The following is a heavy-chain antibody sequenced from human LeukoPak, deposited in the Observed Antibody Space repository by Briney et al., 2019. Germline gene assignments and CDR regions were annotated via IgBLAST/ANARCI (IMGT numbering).Heavy chain of an antibody. Sequence: NSSETLSLTCTVSGGSISSDTSYWGWVRQPPRKGLQWLGVIYYSGITYYNPSLKSRVTISVDTSQSQFSLKLTSVTAADTALYYCARVSHLHGNAFDIWGQGTMVTVSS. CDR3: ARVSHLHGNAFDI. V-gene: IGHV4-39*07. CDR1: GGSISSDTSY. J-gene: IGHJ3*02. CDR2: IYYSGIT.